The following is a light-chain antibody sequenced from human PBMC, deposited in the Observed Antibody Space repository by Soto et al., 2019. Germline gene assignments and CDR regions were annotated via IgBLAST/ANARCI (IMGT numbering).Light chain of an antibody. Sequence: EIVMTQSPATLSVSPGERATLSCRASQSVSSNLAWYQQKPGQAPRLLIYGASTRATGIPARFSGSGSGTEFTLTISSLQSEDFAVYYCQQYNNWPPPLTFGGGTTLEIK. CDR3: QQYNNWPPPLT. CDR1: QSVSSN. V-gene: IGKV3-15*01. CDR2: GAS. J-gene: IGKJ4*01.